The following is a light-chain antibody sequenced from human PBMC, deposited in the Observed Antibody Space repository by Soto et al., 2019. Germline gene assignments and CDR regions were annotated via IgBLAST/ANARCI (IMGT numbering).Light chain of an antibody. Sequence: EFVLTQSPGKLSLSPGERATLSCRASQSISSSFLAWYQQKPGQAPRILIYGASSRGTGIPDRFSGSGSGTDFPLTISRLEPEEFAVYYCQQYGSSPPLTFGGGTKVEIK. V-gene: IGKV3-20*01. CDR1: QSISSSF. CDR3: QQYGSSPPLT. J-gene: IGKJ4*01. CDR2: GAS.